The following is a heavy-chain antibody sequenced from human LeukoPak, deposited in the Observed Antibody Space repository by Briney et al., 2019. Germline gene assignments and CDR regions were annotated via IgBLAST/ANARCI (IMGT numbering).Heavy chain of an antibody. Sequence: TGGSLRLSCAASGFTFSNAWMSWVRQAPGKGLEWVGRIRSNNDGGTTDDAAPVKGRFTISRDDSKNTLHLQMNSLKTEDTAVYYCTTDAVVYGGQGTLVTVSS. J-gene: IGHJ4*02. CDR1: GFTFSNAW. CDR3: TTDAVVY. V-gene: IGHV3-15*01. D-gene: IGHD3-16*02. CDR2: IRSNNDGGTT.